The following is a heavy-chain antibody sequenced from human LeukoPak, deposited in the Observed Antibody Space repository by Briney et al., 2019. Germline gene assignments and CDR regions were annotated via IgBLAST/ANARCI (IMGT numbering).Heavy chain of an antibody. D-gene: IGHD4-17*01. V-gene: IGHV1-18*01. CDR2: INSNSGDT. J-gene: IGHJ4*02. CDR1: GYTFTSYD. Sequence: ASVKVSCKASGYTFTSYDIHWVRQAPGQGLEWMGWINSNSGDTYYAQKLQGRVTMTTDTSTSTAYMELRSLRSDDTAVYYCARAVRGDYGDYRFDYWGQGTLVTVSS. CDR3: ARAVRGDYGDYRFDY.